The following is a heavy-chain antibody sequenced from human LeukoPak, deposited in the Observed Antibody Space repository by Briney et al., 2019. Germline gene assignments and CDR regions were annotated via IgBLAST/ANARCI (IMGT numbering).Heavy chain of an antibody. CDR2: IYSGGNT. D-gene: IGHD6-19*01. V-gene: IGHV3-66*04. CDR3: ARLAVGGWDLHY. J-gene: IGHJ4*02. Sequence: GGSLRLSCAASGFTVSSNYMTWGRQAPGKGLEWVSIIYSGGNTYSADSVKGRFTTSRDNSKNTLYLQMNSLRAEDTAVYYCARLAVGGWDLHYWGQGTLVTVSS. CDR1: GFTVSSNY.